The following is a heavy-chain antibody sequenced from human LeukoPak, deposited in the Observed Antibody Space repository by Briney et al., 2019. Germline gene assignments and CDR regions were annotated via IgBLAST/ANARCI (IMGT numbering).Heavy chain of an antibody. CDR3: ARDLARGYSYGYNAFDI. Sequence: ASVKVSCKASGYTFSSYGIGWVRQAPRQGLEWMGWITAGNGNTNYAQKVQGRVTMTTDTSTSTAYMELRSLRPDDTAVYFCARDLARGYSYGYNAFDIWGQGTMVTVSS. CDR2: ITAGNGNT. V-gene: IGHV1-18*01. D-gene: IGHD5-18*01. J-gene: IGHJ3*02. CDR1: GYTFSSYG.